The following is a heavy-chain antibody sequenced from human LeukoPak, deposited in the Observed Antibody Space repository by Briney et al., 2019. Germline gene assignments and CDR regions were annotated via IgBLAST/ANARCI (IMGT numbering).Heavy chain of an antibody. CDR3: AKCPFNSWYSWFDP. CDR2: ISGSGGST. CDR1: GFTFSSYD. J-gene: IGHJ5*02. Sequence: GGSLRLSCAASGFTFSSYDMSWVRQAPGKGLEWVSAISGSGGSTYYADSVKGRFTISRDNSKNTLYLQMNSLRAEDTAVYYCAKCPFNSWYSWFDPWGQGTLVTVSS. V-gene: IGHV3-23*01. D-gene: IGHD6-13*01.